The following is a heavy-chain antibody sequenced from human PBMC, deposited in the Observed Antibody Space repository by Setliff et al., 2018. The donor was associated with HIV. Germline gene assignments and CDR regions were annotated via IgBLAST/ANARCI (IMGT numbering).Heavy chain of an antibody. J-gene: IGHJ4*02. CDR2: FIPMLRTT. CDR3: AGDWLDNFFGDFGS. Sequence: ASVKVSCKASGGSLKTYPINWVRQAPGQGLEWMGGFIPMLRTTAYAQKFQGRITTTTDESTNTAYMELSSLTSEDTAIYYCAGDWLDNFFGDFGSWGQGTLVTVSS. V-gene: IGHV1-69*16. CDR1: GGSLKTYP. D-gene: IGHD3-16*01.